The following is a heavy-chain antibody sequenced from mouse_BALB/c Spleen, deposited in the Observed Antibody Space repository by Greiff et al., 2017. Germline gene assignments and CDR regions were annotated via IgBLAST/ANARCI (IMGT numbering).Heavy chain of an antibody. CDR2: ISDGGSYT. J-gene: IGHJ2*01. D-gene: IGHD2-10*02. CDR3: AREGYGNYVGY. CDR1: GFTFSDYY. V-gene: IGHV5-4*02. Sequence: EVKLVESGGGLVKPGGSLKLSCAASGFTFSDYYMYWVRQTPEKRLEWVATISDGGSYTYYPDSVKGRFTISRDNAKNNLYLQMSSLKSEDTAMYYCAREGYGNYVGYWGQGTTLTVSS.